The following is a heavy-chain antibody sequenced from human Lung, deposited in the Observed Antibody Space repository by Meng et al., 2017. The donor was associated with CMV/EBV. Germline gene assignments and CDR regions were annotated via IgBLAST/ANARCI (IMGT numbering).Heavy chain of an antibody. CDR3: AASSSSWYQNWFDP. D-gene: IGHD6-13*01. V-gene: IGHV1-18*01. CDR1: GYTFTSYG. CDR2: ISAYNGNT. Sequence: QGQLVQSGAEGKKPGASVKVSCKASGYTFTSYGISWVRQAPGQGLEWMGWISAYNGNTNYAQKLQGRITMTTDTSTSTAYMELRSLRSDDTAVYYCAASSSSWYQNWFDPWGQGTLVTVSS. J-gene: IGHJ5*02.